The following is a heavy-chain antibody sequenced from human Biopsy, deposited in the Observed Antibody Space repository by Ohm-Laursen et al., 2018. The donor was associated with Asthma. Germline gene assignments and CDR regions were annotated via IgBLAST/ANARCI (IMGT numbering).Heavy chain of an antibody. CDR3: ARAVYYCHYYGIDV. Sequence: SVKVSCTTSGYTFNSAGTTWVRQAPGQGLEWMGWISVYNGNTKVAQKLQDRVTMITVTSTSIAYMELRSLKSDVTAVSLCARAVYYCHYYGIDVWGQGTTVTVS. CDR1: GYTFNSAG. J-gene: IGHJ6*02. V-gene: IGHV1-18*01. D-gene: IGHD3-10*01. CDR2: ISVYNGNT.